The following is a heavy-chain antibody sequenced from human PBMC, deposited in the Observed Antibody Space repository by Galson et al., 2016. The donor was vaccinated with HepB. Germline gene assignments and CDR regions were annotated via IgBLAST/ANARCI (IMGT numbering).Heavy chain of an antibody. CDR3: ARGDVDILTGDH. CDR2: INPSSGTT. J-gene: IGHJ4*02. D-gene: IGHD3-9*01. CDR1: GYTFTRYG. Sequence: SVKVSCKALGYTFTRYGISWLRQAPGQGLEWMGWINPSSGTTKYALSLQGRVTLTTDTATTTVYMELMALTSDDTALYYCARGDVDILTGDHWGQGTPVTV. V-gene: IGHV1-18*01.